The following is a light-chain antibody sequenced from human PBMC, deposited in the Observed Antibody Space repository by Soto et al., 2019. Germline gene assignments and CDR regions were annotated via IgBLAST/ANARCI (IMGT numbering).Light chain of an antibody. CDR3: QQYDSLPLT. CDR1: QGISSY. Sequence: AIRMTQSPSSLSASTGDRVTITCRASQGISSYLAWYQQKPGKAPKLLIYAASTLQSGVPSRFSGSGSGTDFTLTISCLQSEDIATYYCQQYDSLPLTFGGGTKVDIK. CDR2: AAS. V-gene: IGKV1-8*01. J-gene: IGKJ4*01.